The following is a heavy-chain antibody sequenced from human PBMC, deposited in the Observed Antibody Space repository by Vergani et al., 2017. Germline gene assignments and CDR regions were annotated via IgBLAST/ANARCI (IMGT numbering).Heavy chain of an antibody. CDR2: IYWNDDQ. V-gene: IGHV2-5*04. CDR1: GFSLNTRGVS. Sequence: QITLKESGPTLVKPTQTLTLTCTFSGFSLNTRGVSVAWIRQPPGKALDWLALIYWNDDQHYSPSLNNRVTITKDTSKNQVVLTMTNMDYVDTGTYYCVYRKTECGTTGCFYPFSYYYYMDVWGKGTTVTVSS. CDR3: VYRKTECGTTGCFYPFSYYYYMDV. J-gene: IGHJ6*03. D-gene: IGHD1-7*01.